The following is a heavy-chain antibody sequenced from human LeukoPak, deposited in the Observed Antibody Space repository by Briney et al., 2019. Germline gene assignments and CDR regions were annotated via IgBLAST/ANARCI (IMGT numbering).Heavy chain of an antibody. CDR3: VRHFHPAETTGGYFDL. D-gene: IGHD4-17*01. J-gene: IGHJ2*01. V-gene: IGHV7-4-1*02. Sequence: GASVKVSCKASGYTFTSYAMNWVRQAPGQGLEWMGWINTNTGNPTYAQGFTGRFVFPLDTSVSTAYLQISSLKAEDTAVYYCVRHFHPAETTGGYFDLFGRGTLVTVSS. CDR2: INTNTGNP. CDR1: GYTFTSYA.